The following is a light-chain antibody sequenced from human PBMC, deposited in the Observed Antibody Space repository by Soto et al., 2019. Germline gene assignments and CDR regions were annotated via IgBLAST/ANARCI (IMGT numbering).Light chain of an antibody. CDR1: QSVSSTY. CDR3: QEFGSSRT. CDR2: DTF. V-gene: IGKV3-20*01. Sequence: EIVLTQSPGTLSLSPGERATLSCRASQSVSSTYLAWYQQKLGQAPRLLIYDTFSRATGIPDRFSGSGSGTDFTLTITRLEPEDFAVYYCQEFGSSRTFGQGTKAEIK. J-gene: IGKJ1*01.